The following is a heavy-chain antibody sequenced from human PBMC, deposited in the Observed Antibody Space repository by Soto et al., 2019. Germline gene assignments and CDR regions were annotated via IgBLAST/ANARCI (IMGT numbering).Heavy chain of an antibody. V-gene: IGHV4-59*01. CDR2: IYYSGTT. D-gene: IGHD2-2*01. CDR1: GGSISSYY. CDR3: ARNRVGVVPAAIDYYYYYMDV. J-gene: IGHJ6*03. Sequence: ETLCLTCTGSGGSISSYYWSWIRQPPGKGKEGFGYIYYSGTTTYNPSLKSRVTISVDTSKNQFSLKLSSVTAADTAVYYCARNRVGVVPAAIDYYYYYMDVWGKGTTVTVSS.